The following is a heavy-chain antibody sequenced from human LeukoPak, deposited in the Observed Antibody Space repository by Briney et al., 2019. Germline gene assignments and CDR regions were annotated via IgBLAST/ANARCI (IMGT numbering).Heavy chain of an antibody. CDR3: XXVDLYCSSTSCYSFDY. D-gene: IGHD2-2*01. J-gene: IGHJ4*02. CDR1: GYSFTSYW. Sequence: GESLKISCKGFGYSFTSYWIAWVRQMPGKGLEWMGIIYPGDSDTRYSPSFQGQVTISGDKSISTVYLQWSSLKASDTAMYYCXXVDLYCSSTSCYSFDYWGQGTLVTVSS. CDR2: IYPGDSDT. V-gene: IGHV5-51*01.